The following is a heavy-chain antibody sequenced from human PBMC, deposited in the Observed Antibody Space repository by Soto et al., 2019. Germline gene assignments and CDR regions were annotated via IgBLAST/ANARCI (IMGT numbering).Heavy chain of an antibody. CDR1: GGSVSSGSYY. CDR2: IYYSGST. V-gene: IGHV4-61*01. CDR3: ARDRSTIGQGRNIYYFDY. D-gene: IGHD2-2*01. Sequence: SETLSLTCTVSGGSVSSGSYYWSWIRQPPGKGLEWIGYIYYSGSTNYNPSLKSRVTISVDTSKNQFSLKLSSVTAADTAVYYCARDRSTIGQGRNIYYFDYWGQGTLVTVSS. J-gene: IGHJ4*02.